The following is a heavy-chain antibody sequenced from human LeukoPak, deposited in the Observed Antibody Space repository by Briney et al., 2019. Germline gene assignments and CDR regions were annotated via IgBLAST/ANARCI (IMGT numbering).Heavy chain of an antibody. J-gene: IGHJ6*04. Sequence: ASVKVSCKASGYTFTSYGISWVRQAPGQGLEWMGWISAYNGNTNYAQKLQGRVTMTTDTSTSTAYMELRSLRSDDTAVYYCARVYTAVAMNWFDPWGKGTTVTVSS. V-gene: IGHV1-18*01. CDR2: ISAYNGNT. CDR3: ARVYTAVAMNWFDP. CDR1: GYTFTSYG. D-gene: IGHD6-19*01.